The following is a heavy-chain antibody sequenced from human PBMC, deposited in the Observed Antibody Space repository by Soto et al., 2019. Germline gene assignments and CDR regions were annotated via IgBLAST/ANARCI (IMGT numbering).Heavy chain of an antibody. J-gene: IGHJ4*02. CDR1: GFTFSSYW. CDR2: IKQDGSEK. Sequence: VQLVESGGGLVQPGGSLRLSCAASGFTFSSYWMSWVRQAPGKGLEWVANIKQDGSEKYYVDSVKGRFTISRDNAKNSLYLQMNSLRAEDTAVYYCTISIVVVPAATFDYWGQGTLVTVSS. V-gene: IGHV3-7*03. CDR3: TISIVVVPAATFDY. D-gene: IGHD2-2*01.